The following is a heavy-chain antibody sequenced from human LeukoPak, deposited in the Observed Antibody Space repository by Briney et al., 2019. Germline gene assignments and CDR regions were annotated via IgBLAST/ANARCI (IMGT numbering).Heavy chain of an antibody. V-gene: IGHV3-23*01. D-gene: IGHD2-2*01. Sequence: GGSLRLSCAASGFTFSSYAMIWVRQAPGKGLEWVSAISGSGGSTYYADSVKGRFTISRDNSKNTLYLQMNSLRAEDTAVYYCAKGVTGYCSSTSCYSTDVWGKGTTVTVSS. CDR2: ISGSGGST. J-gene: IGHJ6*04. CDR1: GFTFSSYA. CDR3: AKGVTGYCSSTSCYSTDV.